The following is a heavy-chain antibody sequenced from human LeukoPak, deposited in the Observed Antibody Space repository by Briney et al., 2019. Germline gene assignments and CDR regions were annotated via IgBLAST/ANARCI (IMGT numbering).Heavy chain of an antibody. Sequence: ASVKDSCKATGYTLTNYAINWVRQATGQGLAWMGWMDPNSGNTGYAQKFQGRVTKTRNTSISTAYMELSSLRAEDTAVYCCARASGYYYESSGYWGQGTLGTVSS. CDR2: MDPNSGNT. CDR1: GYTLTNYA. CDR3: ARASGYYYESSGY. V-gene: IGHV1-8*01. D-gene: IGHD3-22*01. J-gene: IGHJ4*02.